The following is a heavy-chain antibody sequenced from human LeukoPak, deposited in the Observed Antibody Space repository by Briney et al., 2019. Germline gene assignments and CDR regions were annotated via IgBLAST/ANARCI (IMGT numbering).Heavy chain of an antibody. CDR3: ARGRYCSADICSGGDAFDI. V-gene: IGHV4-4*07. CDR1: GGSINNYY. Sequence: SETLSLTCTVSGGSINNYYWSWIRQPAGKGLEWIGRIYTRGSTNYNPSLKSRVTMSVDTSKNQFSLQLSSVTAADTAVYYCARGRYCSADICSGGDAFDIWGQGTMVSVSS. J-gene: IGHJ3*02. CDR2: IYTRGST. D-gene: IGHD2-15*01.